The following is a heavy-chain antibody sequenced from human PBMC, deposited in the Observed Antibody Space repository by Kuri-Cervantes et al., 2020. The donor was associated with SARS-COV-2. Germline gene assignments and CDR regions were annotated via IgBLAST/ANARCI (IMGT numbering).Heavy chain of an antibody. Sequence: GGSLRLACVVSGFSFSSNSMNWVHQAPGKGLEWVSSISSSSSYIYYAASVKGRFTISRNNAKNSLYLQMNSLRAEDTAVYYCARGPTMVRGFTHGPLDYWGQGTLVTVSS. CDR2: ISSSSSYI. V-gene: IGHV3-21*01. CDR1: GFSFSSNS. J-gene: IGHJ4*02. D-gene: IGHD3-10*01. CDR3: ARGPTMVRGFTHGPLDY.